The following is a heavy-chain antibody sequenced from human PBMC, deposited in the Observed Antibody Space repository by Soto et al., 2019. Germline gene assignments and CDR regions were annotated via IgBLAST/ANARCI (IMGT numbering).Heavy chain of an antibody. D-gene: IGHD6-13*01. CDR1: GGSFSGYY. V-gene: IGHV4-34*01. Sequence: SETLSLTCAVYGGSFSGYYWTWIRQPPGTGLEWIGEINHSGSTNYNPSLKSRVTISVDTSKNQFSLKLSSVTAADTAVYYCARGGVAAAGSSNWFDPWGQGTLVTVSS. CDR3: ARGGVAAAGSSNWFDP. CDR2: INHSGST. J-gene: IGHJ5*02.